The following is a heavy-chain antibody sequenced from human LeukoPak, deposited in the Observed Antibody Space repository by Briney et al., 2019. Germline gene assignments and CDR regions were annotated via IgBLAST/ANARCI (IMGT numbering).Heavy chain of an antibody. Sequence: KPGESLKISCQGSGYTFTTYCIGWVRQMPGKGLEWMGIIHPGDFDIRYSPSFKGQVTISADKSISTAYLQWSNPKASDTAMYYCARQITISHFDYWGQGTLVTVSS. J-gene: IGHJ4*02. CDR3: ARQITISHFDY. CDR1: GYTFTTYC. CDR2: IHPGDFDI. V-gene: IGHV5-51*01. D-gene: IGHD3-3*01.